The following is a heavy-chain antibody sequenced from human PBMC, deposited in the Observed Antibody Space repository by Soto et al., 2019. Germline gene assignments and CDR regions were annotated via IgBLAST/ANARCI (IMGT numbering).Heavy chain of an antibody. CDR1: GGSISSGGYY. CDR2: IYYSGST. CDR3: ARDGVAGLDY. D-gene: IGHD6-19*01. J-gene: IGHJ4*02. Sequence: PSETLSLTCTVSGGSISSGGYYWSWIRQHPGKGLEWIGYIYYSGSTYYNPSLKSRVTISVDTSKSQFSLKLSSVTAADTAVYYCARDGVAGLDYWGQGTLVTVSS. V-gene: IGHV4-31*03.